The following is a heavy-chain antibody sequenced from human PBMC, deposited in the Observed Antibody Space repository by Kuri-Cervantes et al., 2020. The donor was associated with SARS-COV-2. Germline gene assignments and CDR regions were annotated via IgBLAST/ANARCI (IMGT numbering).Heavy chain of an antibody. Sequence: SVKVSCKASVFTFTSSAMQWVRQARGQRLEWIGWIVVGMGNTNYAQKFQERVTITRDMSTSTAYMELSSLRSEDTAVYYCAAGIAVAGMSYYGMDVWGQGTTVTVSS. V-gene: IGHV1-58*02. CDR3: AAGIAVAGMSYYGMDV. D-gene: IGHD6-19*01. CDR1: VFTFTSSA. CDR2: IVVGMGNT. J-gene: IGHJ6*02.